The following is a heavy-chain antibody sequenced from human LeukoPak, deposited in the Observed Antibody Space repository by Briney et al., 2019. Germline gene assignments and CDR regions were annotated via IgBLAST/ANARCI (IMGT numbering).Heavy chain of an antibody. CDR1: GDSISSYY. CDR2: IYTSGGT. D-gene: IGHD2-2*03. Sequence: SETLSLTCTVSGDSISSYYWSWIRQPPGKGLEWIGYIYTSGGTNYIPSLKGRVTISIDTSKNQFSLKLSSVTAADTSVYYCARHGYCSSTSCYLFDYWGQGTLVTVSS. J-gene: IGHJ4*02. V-gene: IGHV4-4*09. CDR3: ARHGYCSSTSCYLFDY.